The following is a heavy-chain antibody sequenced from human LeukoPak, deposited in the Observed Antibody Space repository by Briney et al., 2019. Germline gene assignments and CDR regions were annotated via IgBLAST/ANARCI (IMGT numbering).Heavy chain of an antibody. J-gene: IGHJ4*02. Sequence: GGSLRLSCAASGFTFSSYSMNWVRQAPGKGLEWVSSISSSSSYIYYADSVKGRFAISRDNAKNPLYLQMNSLRAEDTAVYYCARDRAVRGVIDYWGQGTLVTVSS. V-gene: IGHV3-21*01. CDR3: ARDRAVRGVIDY. CDR1: GFTFSSYS. D-gene: IGHD3-10*01. CDR2: ISSSSSYI.